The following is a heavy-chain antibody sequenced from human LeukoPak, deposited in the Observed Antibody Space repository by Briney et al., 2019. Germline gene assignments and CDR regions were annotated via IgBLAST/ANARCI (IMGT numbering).Heavy chain of an antibody. D-gene: IGHD6-19*01. CDR3: ARDGGWTFDY. J-gene: IGHJ4*02. Sequence: NTGGSLRLSCAASGFTFNDYYMSWIRQAPGKGLERISYISSSGTPIYYADSVKGRFTISRDNAKNSLYLQMNSLRAEDTAVYYCARDGGWTFDYWGQGTLVTVSS. V-gene: IGHV3-11*01. CDR2: ISSSGTPI. CDR1: GFTFNDYY.